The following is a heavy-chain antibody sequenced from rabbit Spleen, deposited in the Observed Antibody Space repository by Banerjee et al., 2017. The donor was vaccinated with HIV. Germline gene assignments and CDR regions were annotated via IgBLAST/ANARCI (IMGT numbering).Heavy chain of an antibody. Sequence: QSLEVSGGDLVKPGASLTLTCTASGFSFSSSDYMCWVRQAPGKGLEWIGCIGTGSGRTYYASWAKGRFTISKTSSTTVTLQMTRLTAADTATYFCARDTSSSFSSYGMDLWGPGTLVTVS. V-gene: IGHV1S40*01. CDR2: IGTGSGRT. D-gene: IGHD1-1*01. CDR1: GFSFSSSDY. J-gene: IGHJ6*01. CDR3: ARDTSSSFSSYGMDL.